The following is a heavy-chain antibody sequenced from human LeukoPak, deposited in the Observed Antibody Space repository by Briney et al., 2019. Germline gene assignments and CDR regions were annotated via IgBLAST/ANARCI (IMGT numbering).Heavy chain of an antibody. CDR1: GGSFSGYY. D-gene: IGHD3-10*01. V-gene: IGHV4-34*01. CDR3: ARGVRYPYYYYMDV. Sequence: SETLSLTCAVYGGSFSGYYWSWIRQPPGKGLEWIGEINHSGSTNYNPSLKSRVTISVDTSKNQFSLKLSSVTAADTAVYYCARGVRYPYYYYMDVWGKGTTVTVSS. J-gene: IGHJ6*03. CDR2: INHSGST.